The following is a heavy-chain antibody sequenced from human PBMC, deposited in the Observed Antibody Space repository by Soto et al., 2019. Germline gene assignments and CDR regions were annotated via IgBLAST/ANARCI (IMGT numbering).Heavy chain of an antibody. J-gene: IGHJ4*02. V-gene: IGHV1-69*01. D-gene: IGHD3-10*01. CDR3: ARSSKIREFIPYFFDH. CDR1: GGTFSTSA. CDR2: ILPIFGTA. Sequence: QVQLVQSGAEVRKPGSSVKVSCQASGGTFSTSAFVWVRQAPGQGLEWMGGILPIFGTANYAPKFQDRVTITADEFTSTAYMELNGLRSDDTAIYYCARSSKIREFIPYFFDHWGQGTLITVSS.